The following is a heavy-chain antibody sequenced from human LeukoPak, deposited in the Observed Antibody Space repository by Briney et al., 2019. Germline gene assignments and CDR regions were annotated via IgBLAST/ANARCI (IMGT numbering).Heavy chain of an antibody. J-gene: IGHJ6*02. CDR2: IYYSGST. CDR1: GGSVSSGSYY. Sequence: SETLSLTCTVSGGSVSSGSYYWSWIRQHPGKGLEWIGYIYYSGSTYYNPSLKSRVTISVDTSKNQFSLKLSSVTAADTAVYYCARALDYGMDVWGQGTTVAVSS. CDR3: ARALDYGMDV. D-gene: IGHD2-2*03. V-gene: IGHV4-31*03.